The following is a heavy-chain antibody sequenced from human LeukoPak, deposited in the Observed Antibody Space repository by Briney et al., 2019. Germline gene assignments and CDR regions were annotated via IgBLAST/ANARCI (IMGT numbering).Heavy chain of an antibody. V-gene: IGHV5-51*01. Sequence: GESLKISCKGSGYSFTSYWIGWVRQMPGKGLEWMGIIYPGDSDTRYSPSFQGQVTISADKSISTAYLQWSSLKAADTAVYYCARGVYLGITFGENWFDPWGQGTLVTVSS. CDR3: ARGVYLGITFGENWFDP. CDR2: IYPGDSDT. D-gene: IGHD3-16*01. CDR1: GYSFTSYW. J-gene: IGHJ5*02.